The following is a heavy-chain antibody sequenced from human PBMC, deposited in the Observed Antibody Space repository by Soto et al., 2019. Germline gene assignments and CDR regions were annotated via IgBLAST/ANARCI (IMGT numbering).Heavy chain of an antibody. CDR3: ARVSSSIVVVPDYGMDG. CDR2: ISGKNGNT. D-gene: IGHD2-15*01. Sequence: QVQLVQSGVEVKKPGASVKVYCKASGYTFISHGISWVRQAPGQGLEWMGWISGKNGNTNYAQKLQGRVTLTTDTSTSTAYMELRSLRSDDTAVDYCARVSSSIVVVPDYGMDGWGQGTTVTVSS. V-gene: IGHV1-18*04. CDR1: GYTFISHG. J-gene: IGHJ6*02.